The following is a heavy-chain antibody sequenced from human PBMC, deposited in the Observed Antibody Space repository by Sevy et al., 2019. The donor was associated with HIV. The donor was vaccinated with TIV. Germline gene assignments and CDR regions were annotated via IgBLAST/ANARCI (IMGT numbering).Heavy chain of an antibody. CDR1: GFTFSSYA. CDR3: AKVTAAAGSAFDAFDI. J-gene: IGHJ3*02. V-gene: IGHV3-23*01. D-gene: IGHD6-13*01. CDR2: ISGSGGST. Sequence: GGSLRLSCAASGFTFSSYAMSWVRQAPGKGLEWVSAISGSGGSTYYADSVKGRFTISRDNSKNTLYRQMNSLRAEDTAVYYCAKVTAAAGSAFDAFDIWGQGTMVTVSS.